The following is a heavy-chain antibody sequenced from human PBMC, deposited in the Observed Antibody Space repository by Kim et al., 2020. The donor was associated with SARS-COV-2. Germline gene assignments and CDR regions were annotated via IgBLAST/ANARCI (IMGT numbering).Heavy chain of an antibody. CDR1: GGSISSGGYS. CDR3: ARAKRVRRYCSSTSCFGDQLNWFDP. D-gene: IGHD2-2*01. CDR2: IYHSGST. J-gene: IGHJ5*02. Sequence: SETLSLTCAVSGGSISSGGYSWSWIRQPPGKGLEWIGYIYHSGSTYYNPSLKSRVTISVDRSKNQFSLKLSSVTAADTAVYYCARAKRVRRYCSSTSCFGDQLNWFDPWGQGTLVTVSS. V-gene: IGHV4-30-2*01.